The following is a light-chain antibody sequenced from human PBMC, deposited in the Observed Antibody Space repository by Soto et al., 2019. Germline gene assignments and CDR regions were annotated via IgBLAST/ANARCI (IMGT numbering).Light chain of an antibody. Sequence: TQSPSSLSASFGDIVTITCRASQGISNYLAWYQQKPGKVPKLLIYAASTLQSGVPSRFSGSGSGTDFTLTISSLQPEDVATYYCQKYNSALFGPGTKVDI. V-gene: IGKV1-27*01. CDR3: QKYNSAL. CDR1: QGISNY. CDR2: AAS. J-gene: IGKJ3*01.